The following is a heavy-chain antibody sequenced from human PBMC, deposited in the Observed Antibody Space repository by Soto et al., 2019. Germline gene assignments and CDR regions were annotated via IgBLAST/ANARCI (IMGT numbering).Heavy chain of an antibody. CDR2: IYYSGST. CDR3: AREEKTGPTRGFDY. D-gene: IGHD1-1*01. Sequence: SETLSLTCTVSGGSISSYYWSWIRQPPGKGLEWIGYIYYSGSTNYNPSLKSRVTISVDTSKNQFSLKLSSVTAADTAVYYCAREEKTGPTRGFDYRGQGTLVRVSS. J-gene: IGHJ4*02. V-gene: IGHV4-59*01. CDR1: GGSISSYY.